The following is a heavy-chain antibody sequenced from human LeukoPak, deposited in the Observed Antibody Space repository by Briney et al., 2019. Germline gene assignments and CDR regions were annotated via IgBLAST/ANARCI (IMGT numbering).Heavy chain of an antibody. CDR3: ARDSYNNVDY. V-gene: IGHV3-74*01. CDR1: GFTFSAYW. D-gene: IGHD5-24*01. J-gene: IGHJ4*02. CDR2: TDTEGTST. Sequence: GGSLRLSCAASGFTFSAYWMHWVRQAPGQGLVWVSRTDTEGTSTHYADSVKGRFTASRDNAKNTVYLQMNSLRAEDTAVYYCARDSYNNVDYWGQGTLVTVSS.